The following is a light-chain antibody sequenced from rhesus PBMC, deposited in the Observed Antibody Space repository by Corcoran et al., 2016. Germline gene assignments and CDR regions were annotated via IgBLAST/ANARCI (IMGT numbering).Light chain of an antibody. CDR1: LSVNSN. Sequence: EIVMTQSPATLSLSPGERGTLSCRASLSVNSNLAWYQQKPGHAPRRLIYGSSNRATGIPDRFRGSGSGTDVTLTISSLEPEDVGVYYCQQESSWPLTFGGGTKVEIK. J-gene: IGKJ4*01. CDR2: GSS. CDR3: QQESSWPLT. V-gene: IGKV3-35*01.